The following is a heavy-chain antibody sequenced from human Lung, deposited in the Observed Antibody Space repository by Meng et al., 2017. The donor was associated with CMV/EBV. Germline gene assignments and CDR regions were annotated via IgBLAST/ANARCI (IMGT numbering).Heavy chain of an antibody. Sequence: SETLSLTCTVSDYSISSGFYWGCVRQPPGKGLEWIGSIHHTGSSYYNPSLKSRVTLSVDTSKNQFSLKVTSVTAADTAVYYCARGIFGVVDYWGQGTLVTFSS. V-gene: IGHV4-38-2*02. CDR2: IHHTGSS. CDR1: DYSISSGFY. CDR3: ARGIFGVVDY. D-gene: IGHD3-3*01. J-gene: IGHJ4*02.